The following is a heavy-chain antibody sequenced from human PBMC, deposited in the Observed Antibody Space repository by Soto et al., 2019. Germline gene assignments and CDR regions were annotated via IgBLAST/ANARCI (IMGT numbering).Heavy chain of an antibody. CDR1: GDTFTNYY. Sequence: QVQLMQSGAEVKKPGASVKVSCKASGDTFTNYYIHWVRQAPGQGLEWMGTVNPSGGHTTYSQNFLARGTMTSNTSTSTLYMELTSLTSDDTAVYYCARGGHVVVVTAAFDYWGQGTLVTVSS. V-gene: IGHV1-46*01. CDR3: ARGGHVVVVTAAFDY. J-gene: IGHJ4*02. CDR2: VNPSGGHT. D-gene: IGHD2-21*02.